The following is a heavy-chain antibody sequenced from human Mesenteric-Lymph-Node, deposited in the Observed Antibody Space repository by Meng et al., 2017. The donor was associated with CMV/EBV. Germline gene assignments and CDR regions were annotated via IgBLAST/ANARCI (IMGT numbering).Heavy chain of an antibody. CDR3: ARGRGLLWFGELFRGIDGMDV. D-gene: IGHD3-10*01. CDR1: GGSFSGYY. J-gene: IGHJ6*02. V-gene: IGHV4-34*01. CDR2: INHSGST. Sequence: SETLSLTCAVYGGSFSGYYWSWIRQPPGKGLEWIGEINHSGSTNYNPSLKIRVTISVDTSKNQFSPKLSSVTAADTAVYYCARGRGLLWFGELFRGIDGMDVWGQGTTVTVSS.